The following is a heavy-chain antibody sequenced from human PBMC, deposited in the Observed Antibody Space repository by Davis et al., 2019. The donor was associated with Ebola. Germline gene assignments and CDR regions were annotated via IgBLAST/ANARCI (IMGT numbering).Heavy chain of an antibody. D-gene: IGHD3-22*01. CDR1: GFTFSSYA. Sequence: PGGSLRLSCAASGFTFSSYAMHWVRQAPGKGLEWVAVISYDGSNKYYADSVKGRFTISRDNSKNTLYLQMNSLRAEDTAVYYCARDSSGYSLRAFDIWGQGTMVTVSS. CDR3: ARDSSGYSLRAFDI. J-gene: IGHJ3*02. CDR2: ISYDGSNK. V-gene: IGHV3-30-3*01.